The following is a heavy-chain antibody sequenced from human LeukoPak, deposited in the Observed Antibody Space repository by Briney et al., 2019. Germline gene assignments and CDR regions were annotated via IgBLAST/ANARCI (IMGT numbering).Heavy chain of an antibody. D-gene: IGHD1-26*01. CDR2: MRPNRGKT. Sequence: ASVKVSCKTSGYPFINYDINWVRQASGQGLEWMGWMRPNRGKTGYAQKFQGRITMTRNISISTAYMELSSLRFDDTAVYFCARERGGQAGSYFPSWGQGALVTVSS. CDR3: ARERGGQAGSYFPS. J-gene: IGHJ4*02. V-gene: IGHV1-8*01. CDR1: GYPFINYD.